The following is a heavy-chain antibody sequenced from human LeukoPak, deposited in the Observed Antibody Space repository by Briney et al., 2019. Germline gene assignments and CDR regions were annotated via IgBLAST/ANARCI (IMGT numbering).Heavy chain of an antibody. CDR2: INHSGST. J-gene: IGHJ5*02. V-gene: IGHV4-34*01. CDR1: GGSFSGYY. CDR3: ARGYNWFDP. Sequence: PSETLSLTCAVYGGSFSGYYWSWIRRPPGKGLEWIGEINHSGSTNYNPSLKSRVTISVDTSKNQFSLKLSSVTAADTAVYYCARGYNWFDPWGQGTLVTVSS.